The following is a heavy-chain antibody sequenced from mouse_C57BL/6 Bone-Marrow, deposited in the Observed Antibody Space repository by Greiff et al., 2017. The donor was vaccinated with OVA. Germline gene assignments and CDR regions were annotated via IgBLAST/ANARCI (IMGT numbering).Heavy chain of an antibody. CDR3: ARATTVVARYYYAMDY. CDR1: GYSFTSYY. Sequence: QVQLQQSGPELVKPGASVKISCKASGYSFTSYYIHWVKQRPGQGLEWIGWIYPGSGNTKYNEKFKGKATLTADTSSSTAYMQLSSLTSEDSAVYYGARATTVVARYYYAMDYWGQGTSVTVSS. CDR2: IYPGSGNT. D-gene: IGHD1-1*01. V-gene: IGHV1-66*01. J-gene: IGHJ4*01.